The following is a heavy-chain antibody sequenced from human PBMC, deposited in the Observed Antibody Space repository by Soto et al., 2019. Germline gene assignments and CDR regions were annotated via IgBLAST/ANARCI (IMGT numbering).Heavy chain of an antibody. CDR3: VRVRNNADKRLDV. Sequence: QEVLVESGGGVVRPGNSLRLSCVTSGIIFEAHAFHWVRQAPGKGLKWVALIWYGGTTYYEDSVQGRFSISRDNSRKTVFLKMHHLRPDDSGVYYCVRVRNNADKRLDVWGQGTTVSVSS. V-gene: IGHV3-33*01. J-gene: IGHJ6*02. CDR2: IWYGGTT. D-gene: IGHD2-8*01. CDR1: GIIFEAHA.